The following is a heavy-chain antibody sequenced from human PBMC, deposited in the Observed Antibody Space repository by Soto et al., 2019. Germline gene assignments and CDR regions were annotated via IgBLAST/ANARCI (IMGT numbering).Heavy chain of an antibody. J-gene: IGHJ3*02. Sequence: ASVKVSCKASGYTFTSYAMHWVRQAPGQRLEWMGWINAGNGNTKYSQKFQGRVTITRDTSASTAYMELSSLRPEDTAVYYCAREGYYDSSGPPHYAFDIWGQGTMVTVSS. CDR2: INAGNGNT. CDR1: GYTFTSYA. V-gene: IGHV1-3*01. D-gene: IGHD3-22*01. CDR3: AREGYYDSSGPPHYAFDI.